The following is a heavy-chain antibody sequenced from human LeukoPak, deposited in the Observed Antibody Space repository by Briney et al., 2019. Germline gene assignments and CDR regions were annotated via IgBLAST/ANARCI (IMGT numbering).Heavy chain of an antibody. V-gene: IGHV3-30*02. CDR2: IRYDGSNK. CDR1: GFTFSSYG. CDR3: AKDMVRGVITYYGMDV. Sequence: GSLRLSCAAPGFTFSSYGMHWVRQAPGKGLEWVAFIRYDGSNKYYADSVKGRFTISRDNSKNTLYLQMNSLRAEDTAVYYCAKDMVRGVITYYGMDVWGQGTTVTVSS. J-gene: IGHJ6*02. D-gene: IGHD3-10*01.